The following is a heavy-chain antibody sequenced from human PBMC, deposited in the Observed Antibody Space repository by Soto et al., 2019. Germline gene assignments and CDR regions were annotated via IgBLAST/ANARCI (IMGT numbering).Heavy chain of an antibody. J-gene: IGHJ4*02. Sequence: QVRLVQSGAEVKKSGASVKVSCKASGYTFNAYYIHWMRQAPGQGLEWLGWINPDTGGTDYAQKPQGWVPPTSETSTTKAYMELGSIKIDDTAVYYCAGAIGRDGSSWYRGGYDSWGQGTLVTVS. CDR2: INPDTGGT. CDR3: AGAIGRDGSSWYRGGYDS. CDR1: GYTFNAYY. V-gene: IGHV1-2*04. D-gene: IGHD2-15*01.